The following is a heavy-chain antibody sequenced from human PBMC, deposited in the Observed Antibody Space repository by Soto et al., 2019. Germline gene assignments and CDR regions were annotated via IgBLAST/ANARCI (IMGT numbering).Heavy chain of an antibody. Sequence: QVQLVQSGAEVRRPGASVKVSCKASGDTLNTFDISWVRQAPGQGPEWMAWITTHNGNTNFAQKFRGRVTLTADTSVATAFMALRNLRSDDTGVYFCARFKFPRSRANHFYYMDVWGQGPTVTVSS. CDR2: ITTHNGNT. CDR1: GDTLNTFD. CDR3: ARFKFPRSRANHFYYMDV. J-gene: IGHJ6*03. V-gene: IGHV1-18*04. D-gene: IGHD4-17*01.